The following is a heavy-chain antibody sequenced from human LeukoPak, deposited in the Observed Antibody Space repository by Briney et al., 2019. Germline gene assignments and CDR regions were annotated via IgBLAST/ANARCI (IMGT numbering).Heavy chain of an antibody. J-gene: IGHJ4*02. CDR2: IRAGGDRT. CDR1: GLTFSIYA. Sequence: GSSLRLSCALSGLTFSIYAITCVRHARGEGLEWVAGIRAGGDRTHHGGLVKGRFHISRENSKNTLYLQMNSPRSEDTAEYHCARCTVGASCCAAVEHWGQGTLVSVSS. CDR3: ARCTVGASCCAAVEH. V-gene: IGHV3-23*01. D-gene: IGHD1-26*01.